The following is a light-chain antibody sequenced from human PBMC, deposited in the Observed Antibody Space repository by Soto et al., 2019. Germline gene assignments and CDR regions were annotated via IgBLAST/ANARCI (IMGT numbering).Light chain of an antibody. J-gene: IGLJ2*01. CDR1: SSDLGAYNF. V-gene: IGLV2-14*01. CDR3: SSYTTSITVL. CDR2: EVS. Sequence: QSALTQPAPVSGSPGQSITISCTGTSSDLGAYNFVSWYQQHPGEAPKLVIYEVSNRPSGVSNRFSGSKSGNTASLTISGLQAEDEANYYCSSYTTSITVLFGGGTQLTVL.